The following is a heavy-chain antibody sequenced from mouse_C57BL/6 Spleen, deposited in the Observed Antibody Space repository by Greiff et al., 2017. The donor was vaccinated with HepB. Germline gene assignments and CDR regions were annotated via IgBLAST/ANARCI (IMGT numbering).Heavy chain of an antibody. V-gene: IGHV1-82*01. CDR3: SPRGGKGGSWFAY. J-gene: IGHJ3*01. D-gene: IGHD1-3*01. CDR2: IYPGDGDT. CDR1: GYAFSSSW. Sequence: VQLQQSGPELVKPGASVKISCTASGYAFSSSWMNWVKQRPGKGLEWIGRIYPGDGDTNYNGKFKGKATLTADKCSSTAYMQLSSRTSEDSAVYFCSPRGGKGGSWFAYWGQGTLVTVSA.